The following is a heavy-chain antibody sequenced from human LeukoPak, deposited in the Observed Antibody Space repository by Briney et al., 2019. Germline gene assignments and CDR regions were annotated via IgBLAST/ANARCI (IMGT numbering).Heavy chain of an antibody. D-gene: IGHD6-13*01. V-gene: IGHV3-30*18. J-gene: IGHJ5*02. Sequence: XXXAPGXXXXGXAVISYDGSNKYYADSVKGRFTISRDNSKNTLYLQMNSLRAEDTAVYYCAKSLQLVDWFDPWGQGTLVTVSS. CDR2: ISYDGSNK. CDR3: AKSLQLVDWFDP.